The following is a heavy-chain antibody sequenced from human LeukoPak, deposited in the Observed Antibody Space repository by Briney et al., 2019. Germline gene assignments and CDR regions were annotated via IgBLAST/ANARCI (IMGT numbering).Heavy chain of an antibody. Sequence: PGGSLRLSCAASGFTFTIFGLNWVRQAPGKGPEWVSYIDARSGITYYADSVQGRFTLSRDNARESVFLQMDSLRVDDTAVYYCASNDRRGYCSGGSCLVWGQGTLVTVSS. CDR1: GFTFTIFG. CDR3: ASNDRRGYCSGGSCLV. D-gene: IGHD2-15*01. V-gene: IGHV3-48*01. CDR2: IDARSGIT. J-gene: IGHJ4*02.